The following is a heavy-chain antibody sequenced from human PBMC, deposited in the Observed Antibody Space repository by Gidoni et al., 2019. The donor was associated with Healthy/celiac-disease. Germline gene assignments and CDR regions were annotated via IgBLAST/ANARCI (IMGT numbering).Heavy chain of an antibody. Sequence: QVQLVESGGGVVQPGRSLRLSCAASGFTFSSYGMHWFRQAPGKGLEWVAVISYDGSNKYYADSVKGRFTISRDNSKNTLYLQMNSLRAEDTAVYYCAKDRYYDSSGYSSYFDYWGQGTLVTVSS. CDR2: ISYDGSNK. J-gene: IGHJ4*02. CDR3: AKDRYYDSSGYSSYFDY. D-gene: IGHD3-22*01. V-gene: IGHV3-30*18. CDR1: GFTFSSYG.